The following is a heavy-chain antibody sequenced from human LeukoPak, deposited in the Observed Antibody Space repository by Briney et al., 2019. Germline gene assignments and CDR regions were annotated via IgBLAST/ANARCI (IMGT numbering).Heavy chain of an antibody. CDR3: TSEGMTTVTTFAFDI. CDR1: GYTFTGYY. J-gene: IGHJ3*02. D-gene: IGHD4-17*01. V-gene: IGHV7-4-1*02. Sequence: ASVKVSCKASGYTFTGYYMHWVRQAPGQGLEWMGWINTNTGNPTYAQGFTGRFVFSLDTSVSTAYLQISSLKAEDTAVYYCTSEGMTTVTTFAFDIWGQGTMVTVSS. CDR2: INTNTGNP.